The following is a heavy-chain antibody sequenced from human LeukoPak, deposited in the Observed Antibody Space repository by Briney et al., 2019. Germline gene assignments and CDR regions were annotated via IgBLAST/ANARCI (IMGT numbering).Heavy chain of an antibody. CDR3: ARDTARGPLVFMDV. J-gene: IGHJ6*03. Sequence: GGSLRLSRAASGFTFSSYTMNWVRQAPGKGLEWVSSISSTCTYIYYADSLKGRFTISRDNAKNSLYLQMNSLRAEDTAVYYCARDTARGPLVFMDVWGKGTTVTVSS. D-gene: IGHD5-18*01. CDR2: ISSTCTYI. V-gene: IGHV3-21*01. CDR1: GFTFSSYT.